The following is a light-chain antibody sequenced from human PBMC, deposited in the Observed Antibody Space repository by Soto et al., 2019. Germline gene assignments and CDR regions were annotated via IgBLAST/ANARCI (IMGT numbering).Light chain of an antibody. CDR3: QQYGSSPPFT. CDR2: GAS. J-gene: IGKJ1*01. CDR1: QSVSSSY. V-gene: IGKV3-20*01. Sequence: SPGTLSLSPGERATLSCRASQSVSSSYLAWYQQKPGQAPRLLIYGASSRATGIPDRFGGSGSGTDFTLTISRLEPEDFAVYDCQQYGSSPPFTFGQGTKVDIK.